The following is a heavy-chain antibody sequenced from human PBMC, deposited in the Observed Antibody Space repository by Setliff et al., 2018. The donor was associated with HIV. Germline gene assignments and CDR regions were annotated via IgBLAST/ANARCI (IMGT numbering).Heavy chain of an antibody. D-gene: IGHD3-10*01. CDR3: MRGTGPGAYLCDY. V-gene: IGHV1-69*05. CDR1: GYTFTTYT. J-gene: IGHJ4*02. Sequence: ASVKVSCKPSGYTFTTYTITWVRQAPGQGLEWVGGLIPFFGTANYAQKFQGRVTITRDTSASTAYMELSNLRSEDTAVYYCMRGTGPGAYLCDYWGQGTLVTVSS. CDR2: LIPFFGTA.